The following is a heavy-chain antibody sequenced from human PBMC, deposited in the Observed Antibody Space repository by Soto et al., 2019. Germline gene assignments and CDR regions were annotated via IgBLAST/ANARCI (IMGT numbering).Heavy chain of an antibody. CDR2: ISWNSGSI. CDR3: AKGGQLLTEGGGY. V-gene: IGHV3-9*01. D-gene: IGHD2-2*01. J-gene: IGHJ4*02. Sequence: EVQLVESGGGLVQPGRSLRLSCAASGFTFDDYAMHWVRQAPGKGREGVSGISWNSGSIGYADSVKGRFTISRDNAKNSLYLQMNSLRAEDTALYYCAKGGQLLTEGGGYWGQGTLVTVSS. CDR1: GFTFDDYA.